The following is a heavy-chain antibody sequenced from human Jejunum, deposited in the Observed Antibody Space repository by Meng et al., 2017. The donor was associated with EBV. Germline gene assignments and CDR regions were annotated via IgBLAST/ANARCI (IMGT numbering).Heavy chain of an antibody. CDR2: MHPGGST. D-gene: IGHD4-11*01. V-gene: IGHV4-4*02. Sequence: QPRAEGQGLVKPWAALSLPCAFPGDSTSSSHWWSWVRQPPGKGLEWIGEMHPGGSTNYNPSLKSRVTISVDNSKNQFSLKLTSVTAADTAVYYWAKSNDYSLNSWGQGTLVTVSS. J-gene: IGHJ4*02. CDR3: AKSNDYSLNS. CDR1: GDSTSSSHW.